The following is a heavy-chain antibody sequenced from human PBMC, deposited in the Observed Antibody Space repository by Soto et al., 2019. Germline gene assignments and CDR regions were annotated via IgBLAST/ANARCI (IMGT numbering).Heavy chain of an antibody. V-gene: IGHV4-59*08. CDR3: ARGRGSGWYEDAFDI. J-gene: IGHJ3*02. D-gene: IGHD6-19*01. Sequence: PSETLSLTCTVSGVSINSFSWSWIRQPPGKGLECIGYINYIGSTNYSASPNSRVTISVDTSKNQFSLRLSSVTAADTAVYYCARGRGSGWYEDAFDIWGQGTMVTVSS. CDR1: GVSINSFS. CDR2: INYIGST.